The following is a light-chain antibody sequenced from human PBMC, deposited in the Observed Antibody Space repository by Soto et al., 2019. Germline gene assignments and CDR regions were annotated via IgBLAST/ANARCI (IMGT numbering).Light chain of an antibody. J-gene: IGKJ1*01. Sequence: EIVLTQAPGTLSFSPVERSTLSCRASQSVSSSYLAWYQQKPGQAPRLLIYGASTRATGIPARFSGSGSGTEFTLTISSLQSEDFAVYYCQQYHNWWTFGQGTKVDI. CDR2: GAS. CDR3: QQYHNWWT. CDR1: QSVSSSY. V-gene: IGKV3-15*01.